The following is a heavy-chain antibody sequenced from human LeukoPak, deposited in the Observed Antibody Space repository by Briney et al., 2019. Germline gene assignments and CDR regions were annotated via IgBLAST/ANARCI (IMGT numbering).Heavy chain of an antibody. Sequence: ASVKVSRKASGYTFTSYYMHWVRQAPGQGLEWMGIINPSGGSTSYAQKFQGRVTMTRDTSTSTVYMELSSLRSEDTAVYYCARAPSGVAATPYNWFDPWGQGTLVTVSS. CDR2: INPSGGST. D-gene: IGHD2-15*01. J-gene: IGHJ5*02. V-gene: IGHV1-46*01. CDR1: GYTFTSYY. CDR3: ARAPSGVAATPYNWFDP.